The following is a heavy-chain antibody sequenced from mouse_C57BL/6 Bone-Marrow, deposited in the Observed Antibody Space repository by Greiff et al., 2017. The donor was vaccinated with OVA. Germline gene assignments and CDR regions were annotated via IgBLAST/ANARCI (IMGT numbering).Heavy chain of an antibody. Sequence: EVQGVESGAELVRPGASVKLSCTASGFNIKDDYMHWVKQRPEQGLEWIGWIDPENGDTEYASKFQGKATITADTSSNTAYLQLSSLTSEDTAVYYCTTGLRPWAMDYWGQGTSVTVSS. D-gene: IGHD1-1*01. CDR2: IDPENGDT. J-gene: IGHJ4*01. CDR3: TTGLRPWAMDY. V-gene: IGHV14-4*01. CDR1: GFNIKDDY.